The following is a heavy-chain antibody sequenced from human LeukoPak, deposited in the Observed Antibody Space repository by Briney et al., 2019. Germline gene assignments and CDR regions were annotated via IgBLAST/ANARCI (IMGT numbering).Heavy chain of an antibody. V-gene: IGHV3-30*14. CDR3: KRMAVAGHAQRFDY. CDR1: GFTFSSYA. CDR2: ISYDGSNK. D-gene: IGHD6-19*01. J-gene: IGHJ4*02. Sequence: QTGGSLRLSCAASGFTFSSYAMHWVRQAPGKGLEWVAVISYDGSNKYYADSVKGRFTISRDNSKNTLHLQMNSLRAEDTAVYYCKRMAVAGHAQRFDYWGQGTLVTVSS.